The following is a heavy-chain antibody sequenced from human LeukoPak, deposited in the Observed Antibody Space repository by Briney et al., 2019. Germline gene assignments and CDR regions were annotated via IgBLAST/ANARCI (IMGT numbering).Heavy chain of an antibody. V-gene: IGHV1-69*04. D-gene: IGHD4-17*01. CDR3: ARSPQTTRYFDY. CDR1: GSTFSSYA. CDR2: IIPILGIA. Sequence: GSSVKVSCKASGSTFSSYAIRWVRQAPGQGLEWMGRIIPILGIANYAQKFQGRVTITADKSTSTAYMELSSLRSEDTAVYYCARSPQTTRYFDYWGQGTLVTVSS. J-gene: IGHJ4*02.